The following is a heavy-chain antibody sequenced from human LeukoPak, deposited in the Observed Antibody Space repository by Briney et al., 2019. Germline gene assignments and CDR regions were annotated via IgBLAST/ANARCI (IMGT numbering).Heavy chain of an antibody. CDR2: IYHSGST. V-gene: IGHV4-30-2*01. J-gene: IGHJ4*02. D-gene: IGHD3-22*01. Sequence: PSETLSLTCTVSGGSISSGGYYWSWIRQPPGKGLEWIGYIYHSGSTYYNPSLKSRVTISVDRSKNQFSLKLSSVTAADTAVYYCARINYDSSGYYVYYFDYWGQGILVTVSS. CDR1: GGSISSGGYY. CDR3: ARINYDSSGYYVYYFDY.